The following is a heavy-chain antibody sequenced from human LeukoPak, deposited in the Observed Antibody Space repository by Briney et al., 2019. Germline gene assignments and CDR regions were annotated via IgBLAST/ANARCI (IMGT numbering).Heavy chain of an antibody. V-gene: IGHV4-59*08. J-gene: IGHJ4*02. CDR3: ARHGNGGGGWYCGGDCYSPHTEFDY. D-gene: IGHD2-21*02. Sequence: PSETLSLTCTVSGGSISSYYWSCIRQPPGKGLEWIGYIYYSVSTNYNPSLKSRVTISVDTSKNQFSLKLSSVTAADTAVYYCARHGNGGGGWYCGGDCYSPHTEFDYWGQGTLVTVSS. CDR1: GGSISSYY. CDR2: IYYSVST.